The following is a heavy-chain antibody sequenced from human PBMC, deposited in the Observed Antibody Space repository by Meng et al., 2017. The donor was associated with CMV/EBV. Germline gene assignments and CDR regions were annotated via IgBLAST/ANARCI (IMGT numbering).Heavy chain of an antibody. V-gene: IGHV4-59*01. D-gene: IGHD3-10*01. CDR2: IYYSGST. J-gene: IGHJ6*02. Sequence: GSLRLSCTVSGGSISSYYWNWIRQPPGKGLEWIGYIYYSGSTNYNPSLKSRVTISVDTSKNQFSLKLSSVTAADTAVYYCAREGGFDGEFSHYYYGMDVWGQGTTVTVSS. CDR3: AREGGFDGEFSHYYYGMDV. CDR1: GGSISSYY.